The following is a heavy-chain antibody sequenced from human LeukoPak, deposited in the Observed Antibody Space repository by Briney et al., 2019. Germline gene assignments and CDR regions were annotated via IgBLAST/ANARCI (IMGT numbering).Heavy chain of an antibody. Sequence: AGGSLRLSCAASGFTFSSYWMHWVRQAPGKGLVWVSRINSDGTVTTYADSVKGRFTVSRDNADNTMFLQMNSVRDEDTAVYYCATKQWLAPPPDSWGQGTPVTVSS. CDR2: INSDGTVT. CDR1: GFTFSSYW. D-gene: IGHD6-19*01. J-gene: IGHJ4*02. CDR3: ATKQWLAPPPDS. V-gene: IGHV3-74*01.